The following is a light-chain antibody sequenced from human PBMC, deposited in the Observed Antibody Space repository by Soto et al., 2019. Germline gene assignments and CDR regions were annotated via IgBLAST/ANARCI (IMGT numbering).Light chain of an antibody. Sequence: QSVLTQPPSASGSPGQSVTISCTGTSSDVGGYNYVSWYQQHPGKAPKLMIFEVTKRPSGVPDRFSGSKSGNTASLTVSGLQAEDEADYYCSSYAGGNIVFGTGTKVTVL. J-gene: IGLJ1*01. V-gene: IGLV2-8*01. CDR1: SSDVGGYNY. CDR3: SSYAGGNIV. CDR2: EVT.